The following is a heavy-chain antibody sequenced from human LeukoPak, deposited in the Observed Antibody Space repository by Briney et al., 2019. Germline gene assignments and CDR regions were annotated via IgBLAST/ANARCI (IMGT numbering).Heavy chain of an antibody. J-gene: IGHJ4*02. CDR2: MNPNTGNT. Sequence: GASVKVSCKASGYTFTSYDINWVRQATGQGLEWMGCMNPNTGNTGYAQKFQGRVTMTRNTSIRTAYMELSNLRSEDTAVYYCARKFLGSRGYYFDYWGQGTLVTVSS. CDR3: ARKFLGSRGYYFDY. D-gene: IGHD3-10*01. V-gene: IGHV1-8*01. CDR1: GYTFTSYD.